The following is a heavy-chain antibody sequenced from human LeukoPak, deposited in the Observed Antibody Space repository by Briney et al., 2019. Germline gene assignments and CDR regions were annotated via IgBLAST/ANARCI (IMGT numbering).Heavy chain of an antibody. Sequence: SETLSLTCTVSGGSISSGGYYWSWIRQHPGKGLEWIGYIYYSGSTYYNPSLKSRVTISVDTSKNQFSLMLSSVTAADTAVYYCARSRVQLWTRGAFDIWGQGTMVTVSS. J-gene: IGHJ3*02. CDR2: IYYSGST. CDR3: ARSRVQLWTRGAFDI. V-gene: IGHV4-31*03. D-gene: IGHD5-18*01. CDR1: GGSISSGGYY.